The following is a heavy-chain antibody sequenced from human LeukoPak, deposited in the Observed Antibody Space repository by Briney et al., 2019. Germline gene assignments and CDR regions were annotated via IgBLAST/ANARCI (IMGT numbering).Heavy chain of an antibody. CDR3: AGGSGYSYGYRAWFDL. CDR1: GFTFSDYY. Sequence: GGSLRLSCAASGFTFSDYYMSWIRQAPGKGLEWVSYISSSGSTIYYADSVKGRFTISRDNAKNSLYLQMNSLRAEDTAVYYCAGGSGYSYGYRAWFDLWGRGSLVTVSS. CDR2: ISSSGSTI. V-gene: IGHV3-11*04. J-gene: IGHJ5*02. D-gene: IGHD5-18*01.